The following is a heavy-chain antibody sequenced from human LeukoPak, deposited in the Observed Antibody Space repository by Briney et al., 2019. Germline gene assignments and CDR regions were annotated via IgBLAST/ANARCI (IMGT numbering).Heavy chain of an antibody. D-gene: IGHD4-23*01. CDR3: ARDYGGNSGWFDP. V-gene: IGHV1-8*01. CDR2: MNPNSGNT. J-gene: IGHJ5*02. Sequence: ASVKVSCKASGYTFTSYDLNWVRQATGQGLEWIGWMNPNSGNTGYAQKFQGRVTLTRSTSISTAHMELRSLTSEDTAVYYCARDYGGNSGWFDPWGQGTLVTVSS. CDR1: GYTFTSYD.